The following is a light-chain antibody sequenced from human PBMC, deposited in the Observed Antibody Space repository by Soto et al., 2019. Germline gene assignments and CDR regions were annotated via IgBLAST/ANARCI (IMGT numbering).Light chain of an antibody. CDR3: QQYNSYSPT. CDR1: QTISSW. CDR2: KAS. Sequence: DIQMTQSPSTLSGSVGDRVTITCRASQTISSWLAWYQQKPGKAPKLLIYKASTLKSGVPSRSSGSGPGTEFTLTISSLQPDDFATYYCQQYNSYSPTFGQGTKVAIK. J-gene: IGKJ1*01. V-gene: IGKV1-5*03.